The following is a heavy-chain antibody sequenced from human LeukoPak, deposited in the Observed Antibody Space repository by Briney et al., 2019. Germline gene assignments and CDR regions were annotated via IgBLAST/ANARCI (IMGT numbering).Heavy chain of an antibody. CDR2: INWNGGST. CDR1: GFTLDDYG. Sequence: GGSLRLSCAASGFTLDDYGMSWVRQAPGKGLEWVSGINWNGGSTGYADSVKGRFTISRDNAKNSLYLQMNSLRAEDTALYYCARGYYGSGRNNWFDPWGQGTLVTVSS. V-gene: IGHV3-20*04. D-gene: IGHD3-10*01. J-gene: IGHJ5*02. CDR3: ARGYYGSGRNNWFDP.